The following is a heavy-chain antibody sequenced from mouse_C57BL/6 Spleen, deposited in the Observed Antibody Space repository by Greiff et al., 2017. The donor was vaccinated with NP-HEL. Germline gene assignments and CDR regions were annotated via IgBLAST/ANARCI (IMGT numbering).Heavy chain of an antibody. Sequence: EVKLQESGGGLVKPGGSLKLSCAASGFTFSDYGMHWVRQAPEKGLEWVAYISSGSSTIYYADTVKGRFTISRDNAKNTLFLQMTSLRSEDTAMYYCARDHYYGSRGDFDYWGQGTTLTVSS. V-gene: IGHV5-17*01. CDR1: GFTFSDYG. J-gene: IGHJ2*01. D-gene: IGHD1-1*01. CDR2: ISSGSSTI. CDR3: ARDHYYGSRGDFDY.